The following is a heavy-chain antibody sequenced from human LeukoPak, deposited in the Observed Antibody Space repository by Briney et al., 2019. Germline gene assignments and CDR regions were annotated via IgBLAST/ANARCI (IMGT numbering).Heavy chain of an antibody. V-gene: IGHV1-46*01. CDR3: AREMTTVTTGIHYYYGMDV. J-gene: IGHJ6*02. D-gene: IGHD4-17*01. Sequence: GASVKVSCKASGYTFTSYYMHWVRQAPGQGLEWMGIINPSGGSTSYAQKFQGRVTITADKSTSTAYMELSSLRSEDTAVYYCAREMTTVTTGIHYYYGMDVWGQGTTVTVSS. CDR2: INPSGGST. CDR1: GYTFTSYY.